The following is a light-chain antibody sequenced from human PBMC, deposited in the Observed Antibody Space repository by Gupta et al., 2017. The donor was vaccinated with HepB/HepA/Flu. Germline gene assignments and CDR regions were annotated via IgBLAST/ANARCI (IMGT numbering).Light chain of an antibody. V-gene: IGKV3-15*01. Sequence: EILMTQSPATLSVSPGDRAILSCRASQSVRSNLVWYQQIPGLAPRLLMYNSSSRATGVPARFSGSGSGTEFTLAISSLQSEDFAVYWCQQYDDWPRTFGQGTKVEIK. CDR1: QSVRSN. J-gene: IGKJ1*01. CDR3: QQYDDWPRT. CDR2: NSS.